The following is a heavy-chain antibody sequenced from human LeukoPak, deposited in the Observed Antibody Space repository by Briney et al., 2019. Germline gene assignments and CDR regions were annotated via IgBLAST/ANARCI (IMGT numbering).Heavy chain of an antibody. CDR2: VSTSGGGT. Sequence: GVSLRLSCAASGFTFSSYAMTWVRQAPGKGLEWVSTVSTSGGGTYYADSVKGRFTISRDNSKNTLYLQMNSLRAEDTAVYYCAKRYNSEYLAPVQNWGQGTLVTVSS. CDR1: GFTFSSYA. V-gene: IGHV3-23*01. D-gene: IGHD1-1*01. CDR3: AKRYNSEYLAPVQN. J-gene: IGHJ4*02.